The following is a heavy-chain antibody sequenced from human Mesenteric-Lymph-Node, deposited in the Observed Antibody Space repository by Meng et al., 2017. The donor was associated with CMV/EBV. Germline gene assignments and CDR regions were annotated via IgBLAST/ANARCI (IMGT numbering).Heavy chain of an antibody. V-gene: IGHV3-21*05. D-gene: IGHD5-18*01. Sequence: GGSLRLSCAASGFTFSSYEMNWVRQAPGKGLEWVSYISSSSSYIYYADSVKGRFTISRDNAKNSLYLQMNSLRAEDTAVYYCATLPFDSYGYGGMDVWGQGTTVTVSS. CDR3: ATLPFDSYGYGGMDV. J-gene: IGHJ6*02. CDR2: ISSSSSYI. CDR1: GFTFSSYE.